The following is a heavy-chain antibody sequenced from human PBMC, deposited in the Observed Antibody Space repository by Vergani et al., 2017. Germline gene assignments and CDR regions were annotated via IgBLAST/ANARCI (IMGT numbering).Heavy chain of an antibody. CDR3: ARGRARGQYYYYYMYV. J-gene: IGHJ6*03. CDR2: INHSGST. Sequence: QVQLQQWGAGLLKPSETLSLTCAVYGGSFSGYYWRWIRQPPGKGLEWIGEINHSGSTNYNPSLQSRVTISVDTSKNQFSLKLSSVTAADTAVYYCARGRARGQYYYYYMYVWGKGTTVTVSS. CDR1: GGSFSGYY. V-gene: IGHV4-34*01. D-gene: IGHD3-10*01.